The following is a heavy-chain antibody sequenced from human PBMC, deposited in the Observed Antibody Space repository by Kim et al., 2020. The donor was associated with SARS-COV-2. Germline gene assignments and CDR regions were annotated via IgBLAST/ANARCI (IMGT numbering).Heavy chain of an antibody. CDR3: ARVTGNGITMVRGPASQDAFDT. Sequence: GGSLRLSCAASGFTFSSYSMNWVRQAPGKGLEWVSSISSSSSYIYYADSVKCRFTISRDNAKNSLYLQMNSLRAEDTALYYCARVTGNGITMVRGPASQDAFDTWGQGTMVTVSS. CDR2: ISSSSSYI. D-gene: IGHD3-10*01. J-gene: IGHJ3*02. CDR1: GFTFSSYS. V-gene: IGHV3-21*01.